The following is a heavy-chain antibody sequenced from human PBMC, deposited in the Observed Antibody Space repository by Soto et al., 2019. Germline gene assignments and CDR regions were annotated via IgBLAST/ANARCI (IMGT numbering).Heavy chain of an antibody. Sequence: QITLKESGPTLVKPTQTLTLTCTFSGFSLTTRGVGVGWIRQPPGKALECLALIYWDDDKRYSPSLQSRLSTTNATSKHQVVLTLTNVDPVDTATYYCAHIPNYYQYDWFDPWGQGTLVSVSS. V-gene: IGHV2-5*02. D-gene: IGHD3-16*01. CDR1: GFSLTTRGVG. J-gene: IGHJ5*02. CDR2: IYWDDDK. CDR3: AHIPNYYQYDWFDP.